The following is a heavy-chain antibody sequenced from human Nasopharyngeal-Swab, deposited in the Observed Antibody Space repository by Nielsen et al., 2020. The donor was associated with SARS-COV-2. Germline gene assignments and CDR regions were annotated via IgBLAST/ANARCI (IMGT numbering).Heavy chain of an antibody. Sequence: ASVKVSCKASGGSFTNYGISWVRQAPGQGLEWMGWISAYNGNTNYAQKLQGRVTMTTDTSTSTAYMELRSLRSDDTAVYYCARDRYYDFWSGLTAGAYYYYGMDVWGQGTTVTVSS. CDR1: GGSFTNYG. CDR2: ISAYNGNT. D-gene: IGHD3-3*01. V-gene: IGHV1-18*01. CDR3: ARDRYYDFWSGLTAGAYYYYGMDV. J-gene: IGHJ6*02.